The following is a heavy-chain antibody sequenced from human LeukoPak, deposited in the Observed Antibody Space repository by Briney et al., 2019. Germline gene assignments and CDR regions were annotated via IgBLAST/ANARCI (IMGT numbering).Heavy chain of an antibody. CDR3: ARAVSYYDSSGLYYYGMDV. V-gene: IGHV1-2*02. J-gene: IGHJ6*02. CDR2: INPNSGGT. Sequence: ASVKVSCKASGYTFTGYYMHWVRQAPGQGLEWMGWINPNSGGTNYAQKSQGRVTMTRDTSISTAYMELSRLRSDDTAVYYCARAVSYYDSSGLYYYGMDVWGQGTTVTVSS. D-gene: IGHD3-22*01. CDR1: GYTFTGYY.